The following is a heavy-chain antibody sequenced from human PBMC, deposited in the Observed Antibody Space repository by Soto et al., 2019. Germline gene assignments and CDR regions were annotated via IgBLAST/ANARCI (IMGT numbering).Heavy chain of an antibody. CDR1: GGSISSYY. CDR3: ARGGVGIAAAGFDY. J-gene: IGHJ4*02. CDR2: IYYSGST. V-gene: IGHV4-59*01. D-gene: IGHD6-13*01. Sequence: QVQLQESGPGLVKPSETLSLTCTVSGGSISSYYWSWIRQPPGKGLEWIGYIYYSGSTNYNPSLKSRVTISVDTSKNQFSLKLSSVPAADTAVYYCARGGVGIAAAGFDYWGQGTLVTVSS.